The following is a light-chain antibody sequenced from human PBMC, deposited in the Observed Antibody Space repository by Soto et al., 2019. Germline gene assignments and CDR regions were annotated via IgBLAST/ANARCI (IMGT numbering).Light chain of an antibody. CDR3: QQYNKRPPWT. CDR2: GAS. J-gene: IGKJ1*01. V-gene: IGKV3-15*01. Sequence: ETVMTQAPATLSVHPGEREYLYCRASQSVSSNLAWFQQKPGQAPRLVIFGASHRATGIPDRFSGSGSGTEFTLTIRNLQSEDFAGYYCQQYNKRPPWTFGQGTKVDIK. CDR1: QSVSSN.